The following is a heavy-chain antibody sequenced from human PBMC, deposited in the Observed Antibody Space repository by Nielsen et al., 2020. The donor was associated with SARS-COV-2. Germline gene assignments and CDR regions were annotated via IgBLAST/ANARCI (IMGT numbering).Heavy chain of an antibody. CDR1: GFTFSSYA. Sequence: GESLKISCAASGFTFSSYAMSWVRQAPGKGLEWVSAISGSGGSTYYADSVKGRFTISRDNSKNTLYLQMNSLRAEDTAVYYCAKVHSSGNQPLFDYWGQGTLVTVSS. J-gene: IGHJ4*02. D-gene: IGHD3-22*01. CDR3: AKVHSSGNQPLFDY. V-gene: IGHV3-23*01. CDR2: ISGSGGST.